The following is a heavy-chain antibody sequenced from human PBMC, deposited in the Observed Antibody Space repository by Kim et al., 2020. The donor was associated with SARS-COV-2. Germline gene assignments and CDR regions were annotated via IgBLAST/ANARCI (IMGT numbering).Heavy chain of an antibody. V-gene: IGHV3-74*01. D-gene: IGHD3-9*01. CDR3: ARAGILTGYYSFDF. J-gene: IGHJ4*02. Sequence: DSVKGRFTISRDNAMNTLYLQMNSLRAEDTAVYFCARAGILTGYYSFDFWGQGTLVTVSS.